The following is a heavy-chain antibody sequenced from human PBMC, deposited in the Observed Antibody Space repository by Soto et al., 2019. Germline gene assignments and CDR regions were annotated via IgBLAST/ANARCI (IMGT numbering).Heavy chain of an antibody. CDR2: IIPVFQTA. V-gene: IGHV1-69*13. J-gene: IGHJ4*02. D-gene: IGHD3-22*01. CDR3: ARGGSGYTWFNEF. CDR1: GGLFSSYP. Sequence: SVKVSCKASGGLFSSYPISWVRQVPGQGLEWMGGIIPVFQTAYYTQRFQGRVTITADESTNTAYMELSSLRSEDTAIYYCARGGSGYTWFNEFWGQGTLVTAPQ.